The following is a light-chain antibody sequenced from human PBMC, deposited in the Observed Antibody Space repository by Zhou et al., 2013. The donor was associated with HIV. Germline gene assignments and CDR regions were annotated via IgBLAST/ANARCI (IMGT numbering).Light chain of an antibody. CDR3: HQYNSLPLT. V-gene: IGKV1-8*01. Sequence: IRLTQSPSSLSASTGDTVTITCRASQAVGNYLSWYQQKSGEAPRLLIYSVSTLQSGVPSRFIGSGSGTVFTLTISCLQSEDFAVYYCHQYNSLPLTFGGGTKVEI. CDR1: QAVGNY. CDR2: SVS. J-gene: IGKJ4*01.